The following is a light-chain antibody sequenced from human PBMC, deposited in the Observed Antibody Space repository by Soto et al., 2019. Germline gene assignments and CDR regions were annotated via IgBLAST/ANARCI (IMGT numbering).Light chain of an antibody. V-gene: IGLV2-8*01. CDR3: ASYAGRDTYV. J-gene: IGLJ1*01. Sequence: QSVLTQPPSASGSPGQSVTISCTGTSSDVGGYNFVSWFQQYPGKAPKLIIFEVTKRPSEVPDRFSGSKSGNTASLTVSGLRTEDEADYYCASYAGRDTYVFGTGTKATVL. CDR2: EVT. CDR1: SSDVGGYNF.